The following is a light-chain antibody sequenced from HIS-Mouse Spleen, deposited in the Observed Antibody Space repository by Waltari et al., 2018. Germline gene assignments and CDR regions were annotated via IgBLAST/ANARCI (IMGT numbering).Light chain of an antibody. CDR3: CSYAGSYTGV. CDR1: SSDVGGYNY. V-gene: IGLV2-11*01. Sequence: QSALTQPRSVSGSPGQSVTISCTGTSSDVGGYNYVSWYQQHPGKAPKLMIYDVSKRPYGVPDRFSGSKSGNTASLTISGLQAEDEADYYCCSYAGSYTGVFGTGTKVTVL. CDR2: DVS. J-gene: IGLJ1*01.